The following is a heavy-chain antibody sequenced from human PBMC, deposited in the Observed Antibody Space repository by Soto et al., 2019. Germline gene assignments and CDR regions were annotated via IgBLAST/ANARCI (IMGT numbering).Heavy chain of an antibody. D-gene: IGHD3-3*01. CDR2: ISAYNGNT. CDR1: GYTFTSYG. Sequence: QVQLVQSGAEVKKPGASVKVSCKASGYTFTSYGISWVRQAPGQGLEWMGWISAYNGNTNYAQKLQGRVTMTTDTSTSTAYMELRSLRSDDTAVYYCVTTHGRYGFWSGYQFDYWGQGALVTVSS. V-gene: IGHV1-18*04. CDR3: VTTHGRYGFWSGYQFDY. J-gene: IGHJ4*02.